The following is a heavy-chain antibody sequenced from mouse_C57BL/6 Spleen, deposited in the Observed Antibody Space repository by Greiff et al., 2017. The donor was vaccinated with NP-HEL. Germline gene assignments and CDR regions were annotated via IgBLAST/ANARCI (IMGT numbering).Heavy chain of an antibody. J-gene: IGHJ2*01. CDR2: IRLKSDNYAT. CDR3: TAPTVVATDFDY. CDR1: GFTFSNYW. V-gene: IGHV6-3*01. D-gene: IGHD1-1*01. Sequence: EVKLVESGGGLVQPGGSMKLSCVASGFTFSNYWMNWVRQSPEKGLEWVAQIRLKSDNYATHYAESVKGRFTISRDDSKSSVYLQMNNLRAEDTGIYYCTAPTVVATDFDYWGQGTTLTVSS.